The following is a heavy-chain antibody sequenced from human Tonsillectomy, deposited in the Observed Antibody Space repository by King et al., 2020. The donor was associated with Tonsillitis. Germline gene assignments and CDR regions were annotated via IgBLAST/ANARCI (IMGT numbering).Heavy chain of an antibody. J-gene: IGHJ4*02. Sequence: VTLKESGPTLVKPTQTLTLTCTFSGFSLSTSGVGVGWIRQPPGKALEWLALIYWDDDKRYSPSLKSRPTSTKYTSKNQVVLTMTKMDPVDTATYYCAHLYYYYGSGYWGFDYWGQGTLVTVSS. D-gene: IGHD3-22*01. CDR2: IYWDDDK. V-gene: IGHV2-5*02. CDR3: AHLYYYYGSGYWGFDY. CDR1: GFSLSTSGVG.